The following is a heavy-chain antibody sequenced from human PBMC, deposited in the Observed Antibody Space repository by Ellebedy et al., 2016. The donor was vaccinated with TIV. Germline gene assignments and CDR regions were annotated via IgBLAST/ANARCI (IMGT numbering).Heavy chain of an antibody. D-gene: IGHD6-13*01. CDR2: TYYRSKWYN. CDR1: GDSVSSNSAA. J-gene: IGHJ6*02. V-gene: IGHV6-1*01. CDR3: AREQNSSSWYGFFDYYYGMDV. Sequence: SETLSLTCAISGDSVSSNSAAWNWIRQSPSRGLEWLGRTYYRSKWYNDYAVSVKSRITINPDTSKNQFSLQLNSVTPEDTAVYYCAREQNSSSWYGFFDYYYGMDVWGQGTTVTVSS.